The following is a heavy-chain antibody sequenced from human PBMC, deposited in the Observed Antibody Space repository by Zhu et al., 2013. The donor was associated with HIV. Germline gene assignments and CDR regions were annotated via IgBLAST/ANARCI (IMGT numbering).Heavy chain of an antibody. CDR2: IIPVFTTT. CDR3: ARETGWRGSYFDH. D-gene: IGHD1-26*01. CDR1: GATFSNYA. J-gene: IGHJ4*02. V-gene: IGHV1-69*01. Sequence: QVQLVQSGAEVKKPGSSVKVSCKTSGATFSNYAINWVRQAPGQGLEWMGQIIPVFTTTNYAQKFQGRVTITAEESTTTAYMELSGLRSEDTAVYYCARETGWRGSYFDHWGQGTLVTVSS.